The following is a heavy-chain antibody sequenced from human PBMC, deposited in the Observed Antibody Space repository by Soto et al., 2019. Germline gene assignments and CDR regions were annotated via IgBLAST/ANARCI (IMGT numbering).Heavy chain of an antibody. D-gene: IGHD2-15*01. Sequence: GGSLRLSCAASGFTFSSYAMHWVRQAPGKGLEWVAVISYDGSNNYYADSVKGRITISSDNSKNTHYLQMNSLRAEDTAVYYCAREEYSQGIDIWGQGTTVTVSS. CDR1: GFTFSSYA. V-gene: IGHV3-30-3*01. CDR2: ISYDGSNN. J-gene: IGHJ6*02. CDR3: AREEYSQGIDI.